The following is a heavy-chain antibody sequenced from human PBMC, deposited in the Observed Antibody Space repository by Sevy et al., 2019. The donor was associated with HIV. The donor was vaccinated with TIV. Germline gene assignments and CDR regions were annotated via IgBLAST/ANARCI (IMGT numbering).Heavy chain of an antibody. CDR2: ISSSSSTI. Sequence: GGSLRLSCAASGFTFSSYSMNWVRQAPGKGLEWVSYISSSSSTIYYADSVKGRFTISRDKAKNSLYLQMKSLRDEDTAVYYCAREFTFGGVIVITEYGMDVWGQGTTVTVSS. D-gene: IGHD3-16*02. V-gene: IGHV3-48*02. CDR1: GFTFSSYS. J-gene: IGHJ6*02. CDR3: AREFTFGGVIVITEYGMDV.